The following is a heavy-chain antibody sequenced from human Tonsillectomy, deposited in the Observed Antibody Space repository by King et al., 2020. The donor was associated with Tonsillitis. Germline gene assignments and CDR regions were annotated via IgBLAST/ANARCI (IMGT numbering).Heavy chain of an antibody. CDR1: GFTFSTYS. CDR3: ARDPQDYDFWSGDYFGYFDY. Sequence: VQLVESGGGLVKSGGSLRLSCAASGFTFSTYSMSWVRQAPGKGLEWVSSISSTTIYIYYADSVKGRFTISRDNAKNSLYLQMNSLSAEDTAVYYCARDPQDYDFWSGDYFGYFDYWGQGTLVTVSS. J-gene: IGHJ4*02. D-gene: IGHD3-3*01. V-gene: IGHV3-21*01. CDR2: ISSTTIYI.